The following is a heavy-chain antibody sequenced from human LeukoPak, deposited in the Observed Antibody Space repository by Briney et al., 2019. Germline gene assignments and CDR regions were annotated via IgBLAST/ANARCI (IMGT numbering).Heavy chain of an antibody. V-gene: IGHV3-30*04. CDR1: GFTFSSYP. Sequence: PGRSLRLSCAASGFTFSSYPMHWVRQAPGKGLEWVGFISSDGGNKYYADSVKGRFTISRDNSKNTLYLQMNTLRAEDTAVYYCARERQSYYGSGSYYNPLPWGQGTLVTVSS. J-gene: IGHJ5*02. D-gene: IGHD3-10*01. CDR2: ISSDGGNK. CDR3: ARERQSYYGSGSYYNPLP.